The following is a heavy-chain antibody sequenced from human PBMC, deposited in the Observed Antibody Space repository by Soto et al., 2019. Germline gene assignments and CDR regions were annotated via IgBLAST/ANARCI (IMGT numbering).Heavy chain of an antibody. V-gene: IGHV1-2*02. J-gene: IGHJ4*02. D-gene: IGHD6-13*01. CDR2: INPNSGGT. Sequence: ASVKVSCKASGYTFTGYYMHWVRQAPGQGLEWMGWINPNSGGTNYAQKFQGRVTMTRDTSISTAYMELSRLRSDDTAVYYCARAMYSGSSSSIAAASVFDYWGQGTLVTVSS. CDR1: GYTFTGYY. CDR3: ARAMYSGSSSSIAAASVFDY.